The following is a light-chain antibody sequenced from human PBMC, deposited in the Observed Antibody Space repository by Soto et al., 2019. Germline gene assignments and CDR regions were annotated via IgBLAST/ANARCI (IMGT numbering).Light chain of an antibody. CDR2: GAS. J-gene: IGKJ4*01. Sequence: EIVMTQSPATLSVSPGERATLSCRASQSVSSNLAWYQQKPGQAPRLLIYGASTRATGIPARFRGSGSGTEFTLTISSPQSEDVAVYDCQQYNNWPLTFGGGTKVEIK. V-gene: IGKV3-15*01. CDR3: QQYNNWPLT. CDR1: QSVSSN.